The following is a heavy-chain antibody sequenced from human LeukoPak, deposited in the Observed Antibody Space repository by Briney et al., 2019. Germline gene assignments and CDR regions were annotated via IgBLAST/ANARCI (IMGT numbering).Heavy chain of an antibody. D-gene: IGHD4-17*01. CDR2: ISYDGSKE. V-gene: IGHV3-30-3*01. CDR1: GFTFSRYA. Sequence: PGGSLRLSCAASGFTFSRYAMHCVREAPGKGLERGSVISYDGSKEYYADSVKGRFIISRDNSKNTVYVEMNSLRAEDTAVYYCARATVTTGAYFDYWGQGTLVTVSS. CDR3: ARATVTTGAYFDY. J-gene: IGHJ4*02.